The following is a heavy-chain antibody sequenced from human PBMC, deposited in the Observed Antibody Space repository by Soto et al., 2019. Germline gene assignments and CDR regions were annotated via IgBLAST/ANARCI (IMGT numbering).Heavy chain of an antibody. V-gene: IGHV1-69*13. CDR3: PRAPLLWFGESLNWFDP. J-gene: IGHJ5*02. CDR1: GGTFSSYA. CDR2: IIPIFGTA. D-gene: IGHD3-10*01. Sequence: SVKVSCKASGGTFSSYAISWVRQAPGQGLEWMGGIIPIFGTANYAQKFQGRVTITADESTSTAYMELSSLRSEDTAVYYCPRAPLLWFGESLNWFDPWGQRTLVAVSS.